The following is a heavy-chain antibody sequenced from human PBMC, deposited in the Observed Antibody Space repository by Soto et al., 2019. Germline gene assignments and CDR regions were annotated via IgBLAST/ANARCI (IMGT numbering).Heavy chain of an antibody. V-gene: IGHV6-1*01. J-gene: IGHJ5*02. CDR2: TYYRSKWYD. Sequence: PSQTLSLTCAISGDSVSRNSATWNWIRPSPSRGLEWLGRTYYRSKWYDEYAVSMKGRITINPDTSKNQFSLQLNSVTPEDTAVYYCARGRDGVEQPWFDPWGQGTLVTVSS. CDR1: GDSVSRNSAT. D-gene: IGHD3-3*01. CDR3: ARGRDGVEQPWFDP.